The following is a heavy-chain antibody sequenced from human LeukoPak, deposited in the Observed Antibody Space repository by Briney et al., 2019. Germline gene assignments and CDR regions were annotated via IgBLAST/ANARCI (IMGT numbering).Heavy chain of an antibody. Sequence: GGSLRLSCAASGFTFSSYWMHRVRQAPGKGLVWVSRINSDGSSTSYADSVKGRFTISRDNTKNTLYLQMNSLRVEDTAVYYCARGVAATRFFDYWGQGMLVTVSS. CDR1: GFTFSSYW. J-gene: IGHJ4*02. V-gene: IGHV3-74*01. CDR3: ARGVAATRFFDY. D-gene: IGHD2-15*01. CDR2: INSDGSST.